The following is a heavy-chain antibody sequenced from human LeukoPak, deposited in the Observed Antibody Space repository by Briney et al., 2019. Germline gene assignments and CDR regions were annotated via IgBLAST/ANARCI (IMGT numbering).Heavy chain of an antibody. CDR1: GGSFSGYY. CDR2: INHSGST. J-gene: IGHJ4*02. V-gene: IGHV4-34*01. CDR3: ARRYSSSWYFLDY. Sequence: SETLSLTCAVYGGSFSGYYWSWICQPPGKGLEWTGEINHSGSTNYNPSLKSRVTISEDMSKNQFSLKLSSVTAADTAVYYCARRYSSSWYFLDYWGQGTLVTVSS. D-gene: IGHD6-13*01.